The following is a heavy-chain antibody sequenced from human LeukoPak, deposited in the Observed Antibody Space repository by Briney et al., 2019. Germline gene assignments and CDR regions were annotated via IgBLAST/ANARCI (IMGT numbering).Heavy chain of an antibody. CDR2: ISSSSSYI. CDR1: GCTFSGYS. CDR3: VRTSAAAGGY. D-gene: IGHD6-13*01. J-gene: IGHJ4*02. Sequence: GGSLRLSCAASGCTFSGYSMNWVRQAPGKGLEWVSSISSSSSYIYYADSVKGRFTISRDNAKNSLYLQMNSLRAEDTAVYYCVRTSAAAGGYWGQGTLVTVSS. V-gene: IGHV3-21*01.